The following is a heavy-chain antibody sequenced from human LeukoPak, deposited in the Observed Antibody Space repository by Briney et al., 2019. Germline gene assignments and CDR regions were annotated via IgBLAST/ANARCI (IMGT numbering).Heavy chain of an antibody. CDR2: ISGSGGST. J-gene: IGHJ3*02. V-gene: IGHV3-23*01. D-gene: IGHD3-22*01. CDR1: GFTFSSYA. Sequence: GGSLRLSCAASGFTFSSYAMSWVRQAPGKGLEWVSAISGSGGSTYYADSVKGRFTISRDNSKNTLYLQMNSLRAEDTAVYYCAKWYYDSSGYHPDAFDIWGQGTMVTVSS. CDR3: AKWYYDSSGYHPDAFDI.